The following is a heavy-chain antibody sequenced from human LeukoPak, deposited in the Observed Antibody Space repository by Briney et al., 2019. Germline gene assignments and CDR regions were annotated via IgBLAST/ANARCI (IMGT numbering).Heavy chain of an antibody. V-gene: IGHV3-30*02. D-gene: IGHD6-13*01. CDR1: GFTFSSYG. Sequence: PGGSLRLSCAASGFTFSSYGMHWVRQAPGKGLEWVAFIRYDGSNKYYADSVKGRFTIPRDNSKNTLYLQMNSLRAEDTAVYYCAKDPYSGSWTNYFYYYYMDVWGKGTTVTVSS. CDR3: AKDPYSGSWTNYFYYYYMDV. J-gene: IGHJ6*03. CDR2: IRYDGSNK.